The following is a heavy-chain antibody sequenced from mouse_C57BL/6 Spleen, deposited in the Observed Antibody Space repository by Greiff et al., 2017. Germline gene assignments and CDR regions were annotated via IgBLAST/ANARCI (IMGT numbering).Heavy chain of an antibody. CDR2: IYPGDGDT. CDR1: GYAFSSYW. V-gene: IGHV1-80*01. CDR3: ARSGPDWYFDV. Sequence: VHLVESGAELVKPGASVKLSCKASGYAFSSYWMNWVKQRPGKGLEWIGQIYPGDGDTNYNGKFKGKATLTADKSSSTAYMQLSSLTAEDAAVYFGARSGPDWYFDVWGTGATVTVSS. J-gene: IGHJ1*03. D-gene: IGHD1-3*01.